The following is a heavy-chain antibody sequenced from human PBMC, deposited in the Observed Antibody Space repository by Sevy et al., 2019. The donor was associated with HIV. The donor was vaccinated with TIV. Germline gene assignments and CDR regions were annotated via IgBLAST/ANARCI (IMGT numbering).Heavy chain of an antibody. CDR2: VYYTGGT. CDR1: GGSINSDH. CDR3: ARRNDFDI. Sequence: SETLSLTCTVSGGSINSDHWNWIRQPPGKGLEWIGYVYYTGGTNYNPSLKNRVTISVDRTKNKFSLKLTSVTAADTAMYYCARRNDFDIWGQGTMVTVSS. J-gene: IGHJ3*02. V-gene: IGHV4-59*08.